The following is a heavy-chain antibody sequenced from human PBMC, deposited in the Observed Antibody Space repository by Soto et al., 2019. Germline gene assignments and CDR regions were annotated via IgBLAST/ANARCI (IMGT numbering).Heavy chain of an antibody. V-gene: IGHV1-46*01. CDR2: INPSGGST. Sequence: VASVKVSCKASGYTFTSYYMHWVRQAPGQGLEWMGIINPSGGSTSYAQKFQGRVTMTRDTSTSTVYMELSSLRSEDTAVYYCARDRYSYGQDQYNWFDPWGQGTLVTVSS. D-gene: IGHD5-18*01. J-gene: IGHJ5*02. CDR3: ARDRYSYGQDQYNWFDP. CDR1: GYTFTSYY.